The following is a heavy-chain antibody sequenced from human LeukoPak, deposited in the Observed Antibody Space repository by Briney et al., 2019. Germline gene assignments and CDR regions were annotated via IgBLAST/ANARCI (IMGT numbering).Heavy chain of an antibody. J-gene: IGHJ6*02. CDR3: AKDSSSSNYYYGLDV. Sequence: GGSLRLSCAASGFTFSSYGMHWVRQAPAKGLEWVAVISYDGSNKDYADSVKGRFTISRDNSKNTLYLQMNSLRDDDTGMYFCAKDSSSSNYYYGLDVWGQGTTVTVSS. CDR2: ISYDGSNK. V-gene: IGHV3-30*18. D-gene: IGHD6-13*01. CDR1: GFTFSSYG.